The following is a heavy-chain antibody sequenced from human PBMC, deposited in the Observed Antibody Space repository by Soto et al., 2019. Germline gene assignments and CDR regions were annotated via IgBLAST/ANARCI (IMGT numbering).Heavy chain of an antibody. Sequence: GASVKVSCKASGYTFTSYGISWVRQAPGQGLEWMGWISAYNGNTNYAQKLQGRVTMTTDTSTSTAYMELRSLRSDDTAVYYCARVMWNGVVILRYYYYGMDVWGQGTTVTGSS. CDR3: ARVMWNGVVILRYYYYGMDV. CDR2: ISAYNGNT. D-gene: IGHD3-3*01. J-gene: IGHJ6*02. CDR1: GYTFTSYG. V-gene: IGHV1-18*01.